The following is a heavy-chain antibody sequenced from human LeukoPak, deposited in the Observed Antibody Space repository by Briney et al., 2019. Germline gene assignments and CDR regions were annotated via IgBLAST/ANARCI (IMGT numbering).Heavy chain of an antibody. Sequence: GGSLRLFCAASGFTFSTYGMHWVRQAPGKGLEWVAFIGHDATKIYYADSVQGRFTISRDNSKNTLYLEMNSLSGEDTALYYCAKDHVTWGNRYFDHWGQGTLGTVSS. V-gene: IGHV3-30*02. J-gene: IGHJ4*02. CDR3: AKDHVTWGNRYFDH. CDR1: GFTFSTYG. D-gene: IGHD3-16*01. CDR2: IGHDATKI.